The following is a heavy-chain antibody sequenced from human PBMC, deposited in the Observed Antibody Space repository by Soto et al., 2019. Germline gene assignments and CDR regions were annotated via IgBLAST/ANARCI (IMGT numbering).Heavy chain of an antibody. Sequence: PGGSLRLSCAASGFTFSSYSMNWVRQAPGKGLEWVSYISSSSSTIYYADSVKGRFTISRDNAKNSLYLQMNSLRDEDTAVYYCARDRRGSYCGGDCYPDYWGQGALVTVSS. D-gene: IGHD2-21*02. V-gene: IGHV3-48*02. CDR1: GFTFSSYS. J-gene: IGHJ4*02. CDR2: ISSSSSTI. CDR3: ARDRRGSYCGGDCYPDY.